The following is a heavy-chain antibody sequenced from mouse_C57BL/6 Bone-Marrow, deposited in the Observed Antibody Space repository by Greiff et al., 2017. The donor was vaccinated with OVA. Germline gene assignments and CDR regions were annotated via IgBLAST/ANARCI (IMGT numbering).Heavy chain of an antibody. CDR2: IWTGGGT. CDR1: GFSLTSYA. J-gene: IGHJ3*01. D-gene: IGHD1-1*01. V-gene: IGHV2-9-1*01. Sequence: VHLVESGPGLVAPSQSLSITCTVSGFSLTSYAISWVRQPPGKGLEWLGVIWTGGGTNYNSALKSRLSISKDNSKSQVFLKMNSLQTDDTARYYCARSTYYYGSSYPFAYWGQGTLVTVSA. CDR3: ARSTYYYGSSYPFAY.